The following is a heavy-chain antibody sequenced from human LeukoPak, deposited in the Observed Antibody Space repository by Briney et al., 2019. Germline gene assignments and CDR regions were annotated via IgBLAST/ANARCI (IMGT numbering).Heavy chain of an antibody. Sequence: GGSLRLSCAGSGFTFSSYAMDWVRQAPGKGLEWVSSISSSSNYIHYADSVKGRFTISRDNAKNSLYLQMNSLRAEDTAVYFCARGTLGAWGWWGQGTLVTVSS. CDR2: ISSSSNYI. CDR1: GFTFSSYA. CDR3: ARGTLGAWGW. D-gene: IGHD6-19*01. J-gene: IGHJ4*02. V-gene: IGHV3-21*01.